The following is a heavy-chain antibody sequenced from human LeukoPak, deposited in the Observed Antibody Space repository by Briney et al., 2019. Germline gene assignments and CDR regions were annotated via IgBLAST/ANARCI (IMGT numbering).Heavy chain of an antibody. CDR3: ARDPSQGDS. CDR1: GFTFSTYA. J-gene: IGHJ4*02. V-gene: IGHV3-30-3*01. Sequence: PGRSLRLSCAASGFTFSTYAMHWVRQPPGKGLEWVAVISYDANTKYYTDSVKGRYTISRDNSKNMVYLQMNSLRAEDTAVYYCARDPSQGDSWGQGTLVTVSS. CDR2: ISYDANTK.